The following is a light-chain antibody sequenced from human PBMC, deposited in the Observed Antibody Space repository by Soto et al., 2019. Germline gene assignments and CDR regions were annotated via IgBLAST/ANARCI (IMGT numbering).Light chain of an antibody. Sequence: ETVMTQSPATLSVSPGERATLSCRASQSVSSALAWYQQKPGLPPRLLIYDASTRATGIPARFSGSGSGTDFTLTISSLQSQDFAVYYCHQYNKWPRTFGQGTKVDIK. CDR2: DAS. CDR3: HQYNKWPRT. J-gene: IGKJ1*01. CDR1: QSVSSA. V-gene: IGKV3-15*01.